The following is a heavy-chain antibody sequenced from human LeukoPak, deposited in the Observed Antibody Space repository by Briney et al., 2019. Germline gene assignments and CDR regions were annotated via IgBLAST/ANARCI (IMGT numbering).Heavy chain of an antibody. CDR2: IYYSGST. D-gene: IGHD6-19*01. CDR1: GGSISSSSYY. Sequence: PSETLSLTCSVSGGSISSSSYYWGWIRQPPGKGLEWIGSIYYSGSTYYNPSLKSRVTISVDTSKNQFSLKLSSVTAADTAVYYCARDMRVVAGQFDYWGQGTLVTVSS. J-gene: IGHJ4*02. V-gene: IGHV4-39*07. CDR3: ARDMRVVAGQFDY.